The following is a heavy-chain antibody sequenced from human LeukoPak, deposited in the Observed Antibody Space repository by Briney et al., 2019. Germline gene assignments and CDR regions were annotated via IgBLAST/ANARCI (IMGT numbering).Heavy chain of an antibody. J-gene: IGHJ4*02. Sequence: GASVKVSCKASGYTFTNYAINWVRQAPGQRVEWMGWINAGNGDTKYSQEFQGRVTITRDTSASTAYMELSSLRSEDMAVYYCARDLSGSYYSLNYWGQGTLVTVSS. CDR2: INAGNGDT. D-gene: IGHD1-26*01. CDR1: GYTFTNYA. V-gene: IGHV1-3*03. CDR3: ARDLSGSYYSLNY.